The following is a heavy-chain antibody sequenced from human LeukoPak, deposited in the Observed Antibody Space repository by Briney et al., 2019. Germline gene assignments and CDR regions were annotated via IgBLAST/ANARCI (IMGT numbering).Heavy chain of an antibody. CDR3: ARAGYYDFWSGYYAFDY. CDR2: IYTSGST. V-gene: IGHV4-61*02. Sequence: SQTLSLTCTVSGGSISSGSYYWSWIRQPAGKGLEWIGRIYTSGSTNYNPSLKSRVTISVDTSKNQFSLKLSSVTAADAAVYYCARAGYYDFWSGYYAFDYWGQGTLVTVSS. CDR1: GGSISSGSYY. J-gene: IGHJ4*02. D-gene: IGHD3-3*01.